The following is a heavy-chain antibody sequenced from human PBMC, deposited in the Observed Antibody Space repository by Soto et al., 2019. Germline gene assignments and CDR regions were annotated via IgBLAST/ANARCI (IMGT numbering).Heavy chain of an antibody. J-gene: IGHJ4*02. Sequence: PGGSLRLSCAASGFTFSDYYMSSIRQAPGKGLEWVSYISSSGSTIYYADSVKGRFTISRDNAKNSLYLQMNSLRAEDTAVYYCARALTTVTDTEMFDYWGQGSLVTVSS. D-gene: IGHD4-4*01. V-gene: IGHV3-11*01. CDR2: ISSSGSTI. CDR3: ARALTTVTDTEMFDY. CDR1: GFTFSDYY.